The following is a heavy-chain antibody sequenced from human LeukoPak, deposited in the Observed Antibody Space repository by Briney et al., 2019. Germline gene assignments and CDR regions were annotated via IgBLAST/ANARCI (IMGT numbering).Heavy chain of an antibody. CDR1: GFTFSSYA. D-gene: IGHD3-22*01. CDR3: VRGYNSFDI. CDR2: MSDSGVSS. Sequence: PGGSLRLSCAASGFTFSSYAMSWVRQAPGKGLEWVSGMSDSGVSSYYADSVKGRFTISRDNSKNTLYLQMNSLQTEDTAVYYCVRGYNSFDIWGQGTMVTVSS. V-gene: IGHV3-23*01. J-gene: IGHJ3*02.